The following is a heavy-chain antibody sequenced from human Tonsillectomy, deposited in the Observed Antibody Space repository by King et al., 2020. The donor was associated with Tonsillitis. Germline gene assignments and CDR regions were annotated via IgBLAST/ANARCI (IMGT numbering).Heavy chain of an antibody. CDR2: ISYDGSNK. D-gene: IGHD2-15*01. V-gene: IGHV3-30-3*01. CDR1: RFTFSSYA. CDR3: ARASSKYCSGGSCYSSPFDY. Sequence: VQLVESGGGVVQPGRSLRLSCAASRFTFSSYAMHWVRQAPGKGQEWVTLISYDGSNKYYADSVKGRFTISRDNSKNTLYLQMNSLRAEDTAVYYCARASSKYCSGGSCYSSPFDYWGQGTLVT. J-gene: IGHJ4*02.